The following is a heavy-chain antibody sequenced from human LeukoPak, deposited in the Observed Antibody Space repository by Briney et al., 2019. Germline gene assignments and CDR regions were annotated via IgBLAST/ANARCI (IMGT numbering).Heavy chain of an antibody. V-gene: IGHV1-2*02. CDR2: INPNSGGT. D-gene: IGHD2-15*01. J-gene: IGHJ5*02. CDR1: GYTFTGYY. CDR3: AREGGYCSGGSCRSNWFDP. Sequence: EASVKVSCKASGYTFTGYYMHWVRQAPGQGLEWMGWINPNSGGTNYAQKFQGRVTMTRDTSISTAYMELSRLRSDDTAVYYCAREGGYCSGGSCRSNWFDPWGQGTLVTVSS.